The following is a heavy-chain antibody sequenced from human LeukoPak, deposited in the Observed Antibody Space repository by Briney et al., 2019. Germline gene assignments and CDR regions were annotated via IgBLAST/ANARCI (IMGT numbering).Heavy chain of an antibody. Sequence: SETLSLTCAVSGYSISSGYYWGWVRQPPGKGLEWIGSIHHSGSTYNNPSLKSRVTISVDKTQNQFSLKLSSVTAADTAVYYCARDWRDRQQLGCYWGQGTPVTVSS. CDR1: GYSISSGYY. V-gene: IGHV4-38-2*02. CDR2: IHHSGST. J-gene: IGHJ4*02. D-gene: IGHD6-13*01. CDR3: ARDWRDRQQLGCY.